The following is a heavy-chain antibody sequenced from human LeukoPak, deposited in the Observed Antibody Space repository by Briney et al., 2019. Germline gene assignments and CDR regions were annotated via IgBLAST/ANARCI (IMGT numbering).Heavy chain of an antibody. CDR1: GGSLSGCY. CDR3: ARSLLWPTGTFDI. Sequence: SETLSLTCAVYGGSLSGCYWIWIRQPPGKGLEWIGEISHGGSTTYNPSLESRVALSVDTSKMQVSLKLSSLTAADTAVYFCARSLLWPTGTFDIWGQGTMVAVSS. J-gene: IGHJ3*02. D-gene: IGHD2-8*02. V-gene: IGHV4-34*01. CDR2: ISHGGST.